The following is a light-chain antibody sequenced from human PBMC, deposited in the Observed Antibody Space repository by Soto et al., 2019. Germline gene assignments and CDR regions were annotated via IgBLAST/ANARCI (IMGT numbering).Light chain of an antibody. CDR3: QQYNNWPLT. CDR1: QSVSSN. J-gene: IGKJ4*01. V-gene: IGKV3-15*01. CDR2: GAS. Sequence: IVMTQSPATLSVSPGERATLSCRASQSVSSNLAWYQQKPGQAPRLLIYGASTRATGIPARLSGSGFGTEFTLTISSLQSEDFAVYYCQQYNNWPLTFGGGTKVEIK.